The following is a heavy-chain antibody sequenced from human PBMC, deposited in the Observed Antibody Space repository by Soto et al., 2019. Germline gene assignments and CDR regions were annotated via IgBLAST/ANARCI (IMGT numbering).Heavy chain of an antibody. J-gene: IGHJ4*02. CDR2: ISYDGSNK. D-gene: IGHD6-19*01. CDR1: GFTFSSYS. CDR3: ARGAGITVAATSFDY. V-gene: IGHV3-30-3*01. Sequence: QVQLVESGGGVVQPGRSLRLSCAASGFTFSSYSMHWLRQAPGKGLEWVAVISYDGSNKYYADSVKGRFTISRDNSKNTLYLQMNSLRAEDTAVYYCARGAGITVAATSFDYWGQGTLVTVSS.